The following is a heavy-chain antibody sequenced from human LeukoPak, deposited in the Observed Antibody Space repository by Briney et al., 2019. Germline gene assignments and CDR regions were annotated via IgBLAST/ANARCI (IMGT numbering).Heavy chain of an antibody. Sequence: GGSLRLSCAASGFTFSFYGMSWFRQAPGKGLEWVSAISGSGGSTYYADSVKGRFTISRDNSKNTLYLQMNSLRADDTAVYCCAKDIAAAAGALHYYGMDVWGQGTTVTVSS. D-gene: IGHD6-13*01. V-gene: IGHV3-23*01. J-gene: IGHJ6*02. CDR1: GFTFSFYG. CDR2: ISGSGGST. CDR3: AKDIAAAAGALHYYGMDV.